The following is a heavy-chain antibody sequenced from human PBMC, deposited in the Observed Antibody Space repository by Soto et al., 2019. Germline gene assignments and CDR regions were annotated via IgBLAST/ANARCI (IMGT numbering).Heavy chain of an antibody. V-gene: IGHV2-5*01. D-gene: IGHD3-3*01. CDR3: AHTSYDFWSGYYFGTADY. CDR1: GFSLSTSGVG. CDR2: IYWNDDK. J-gene: IGHJ4*02. Sequence: QITLKEYGPTLVKPTQTLTLTCTFSGFSLSTSGVGVGWIRQPPGKALEWLALIYWNDDKRYSPSLKSRLTITKDTSKNQVVLTMTNMDPVDTATYYCAHTSYDFWSGYYFGTADYWGQGTLVTVSS.